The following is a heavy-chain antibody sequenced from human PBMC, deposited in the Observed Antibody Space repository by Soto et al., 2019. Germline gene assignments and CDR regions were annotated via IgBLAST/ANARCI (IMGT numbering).Heavy chain of an antibody. D-gene: IGHD1-26*01. CDR3: ARHQVSCVWEIDL. Sequence: QVQLVESGGGVVQPGRSLRLSCAASGFTFTTSAMHWVRQAPGKGLEWVAVISYDGGNKYYGDSVKGRFTISRDNSKSTLYLQMNSLRAEDTAVYYCARHQVSCVWEIDLWGQGTLVTVSS. CDR2: ISYDGGNK. CDR1: GFTFTTSA. J-gene: IGHJ5*02. V-gene: IGHV3-30-3*01.